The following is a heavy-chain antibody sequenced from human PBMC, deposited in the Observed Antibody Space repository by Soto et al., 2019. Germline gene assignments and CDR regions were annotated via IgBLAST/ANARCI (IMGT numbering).Heavy chain of an antibody. CDR1: GGSISSYY. CDR2: IYYSGST. J-gene: IGHJ4*02. Sequence: SETLSLTCTVSGGSISSYYWSWIRQPPGKGLEWIGYIYYSGSTNYNPSLKSRVTISVDTSKNQFSLKLSLVTAADTAVYYCARGLSVATTNYYFDYWGQGTLVTVSS. D-gene: IGHD5-12*01. CDR3: ARGLSVATTNYYFDY. V-gene: IGHV4-59*08.